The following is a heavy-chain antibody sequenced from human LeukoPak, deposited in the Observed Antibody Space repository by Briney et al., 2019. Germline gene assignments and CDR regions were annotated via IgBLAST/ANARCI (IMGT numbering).Heavy chain of an antibody. Sequence: SETLSLTCTVSGGSISSGGYYWNWIRQHPGKGLEWIGYIYYSGSTYYNPSLESRLTISLDTSKNQFSLKLSSVTAADTAVYYCAREKPGTGYFDYWGQGTLVTVSS. V-gene: IGHV4-31*03. CDR2: IYYSGST. D-gene: IGHD1-7*01. CDR1: GGSISSGGYY. J-gene: IGHJ4*02. CDR3: AREKPGTGYFDY.